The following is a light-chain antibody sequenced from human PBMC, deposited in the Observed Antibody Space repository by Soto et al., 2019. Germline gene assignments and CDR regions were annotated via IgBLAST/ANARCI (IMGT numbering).Light chain of an antibody. J-gene: IGKJ4*01. Sequence: DIQMTQSPSTLSASVGDRVTITCRASQSISIWLAWYQQKPGKAPKLLIYKASNLESGVSSRFSGSGSGTEFTLTISSLQPDDFATYYCQHYNSYPLTFGGGTKVEIK. CDR1: QSISIW. CDR2: KAS. CDR3: QHYNSYPLT. V-gene: IGKV1-5*03.